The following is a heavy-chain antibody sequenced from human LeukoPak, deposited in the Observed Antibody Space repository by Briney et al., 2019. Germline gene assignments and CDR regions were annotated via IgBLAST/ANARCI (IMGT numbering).Heavy chain of an antibody. V-gene: IGHV1-69*01. CDR2: IIPSFGTA. D-gene: IGHD5-18*01. J-gene: IGHJ5*02. Sequence: SLKVSPKPAVCTFSSYAISWVRQAPGQGLQWMGGIIPSFGTADYAQKFQGRLTITAAYSTSPANTELRSLRALCPPENYLARSNPDGGYSYGTYYAWFDPWGQGSLVTVSS. CDR3: ARSNPDGGYSYGTYYAWFDP. CDR1: VCTFSSYA.